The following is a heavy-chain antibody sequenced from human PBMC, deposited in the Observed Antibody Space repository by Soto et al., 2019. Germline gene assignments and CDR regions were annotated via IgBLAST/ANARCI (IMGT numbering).Heavy chain of an antibody. CDR3: ATVVTPSYYSYGMDV. V-gene: IGHV3-11*06. Sequence: AGWSLRLSCAASGFTFSDYYMSWIRQAPGKGLEWVSYISSSSSYTNYADSVKGRFTISRDNAKNSLYLQMNSLRAEDTAVYYCATVVTPSYYSYGMDVWGQGTKVTVSS. J-gene: IGHJ6*02. CDR1: GFTFSDYY. D-gene: IGHD2-21*02. CDR2: ISSSSSYT.